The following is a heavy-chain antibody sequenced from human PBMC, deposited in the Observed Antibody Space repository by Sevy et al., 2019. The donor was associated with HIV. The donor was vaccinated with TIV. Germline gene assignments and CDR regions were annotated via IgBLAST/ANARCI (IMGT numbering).Heavy chain of an antibody. D-gene: IGHD3-22*01. CDR1: GFTFSSYA. J-gene: IGHJ4*02. V-gene: IGHV3-23*01. CDR2: ISGSGYLT. Sequence: GGSLRLSCAASGFTFSSYAMSWVRQAPGKGLEWVSAISGSGYLTYYTDSVKGRFTISRDNSKNTLYLQMNSLRAEDTAVYYCAKEGGGYYYDSSGLFDYWGQGTLVTVSS. CDR3: AKEGGGYYYDSSGLFDY.